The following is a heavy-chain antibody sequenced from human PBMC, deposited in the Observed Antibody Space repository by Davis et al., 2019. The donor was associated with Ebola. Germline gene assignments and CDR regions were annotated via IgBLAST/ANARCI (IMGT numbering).Heavy chain of an antibody. Sequence: ASVKVSCKASGYVFQTYGITWVRQAPGQGLEWMGWISGSNGNTQYPPKFEDRVTMSTDTSTNTVYMELRSLRSDDTAVYYCARDITMVQGPSLFDYWGQGTLVTVSS. V-gene: IGHV1-18*01. CDR3: ARDITMVQGPSLFDY. J-gene: IGHJ4*02. CDR2: ISGSNGNT. CDR1: GYVFQTYG. D-gene: IGHD3-10*01.